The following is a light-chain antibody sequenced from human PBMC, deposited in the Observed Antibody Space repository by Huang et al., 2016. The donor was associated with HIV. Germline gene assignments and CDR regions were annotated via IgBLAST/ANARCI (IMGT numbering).Light chain of an antibody. CDR3: LQDSSYPWT. V-gene: IGKV1-6*01. Sequence: AIQLTQSPSSLSASVGDRVIITCRASQGIGNDLGGYQQKPGKAPNLLIYAASSSQSGVSSRVSGAGSDTEFTRTISSLQPEDFATYYCLQDSSYPWTFGQGTKVEI. J-gene: IGKJ1*01. CDR1: QGIGND. CDR2: AAS.